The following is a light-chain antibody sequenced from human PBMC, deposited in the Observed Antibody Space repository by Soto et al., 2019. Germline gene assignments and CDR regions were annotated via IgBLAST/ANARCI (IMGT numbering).Light chain of an antibody. CDR2: CND. CDR3: ATRDNSLSRWV. Sequence: SVLTQPPSASGTPGQRVTISCSGSSSNIGTNYVYWYKQLPGTAPNLLIYCNDQRPSGVPDRLSGSKSGTSASLAISGLRSEDEADYYCATRDNSLSRWVFGGGTKVTVL. J-gene: IGLJ3*02. CDR1: SSNIGTNY. V-gene: IGLV1-47*02.